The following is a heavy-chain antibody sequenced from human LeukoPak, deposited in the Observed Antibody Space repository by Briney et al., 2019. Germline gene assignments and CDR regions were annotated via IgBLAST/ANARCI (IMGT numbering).Heavy chain of an antibody. J-gene: IGHJ3*02. D-gene: IGHD1-14*01. CDR2: ISSSSSTI. CDR1: GFTFSSYS. Sequence: QSGGSLRLSCAASGFTFSSYSMNWVRQAPGKGLEWVSSISSSSSTIYYADSVKGRFTISRDNAKNSLYLQMNSLRAEDTAVYYCARTYRGYAFDIWGQGTMVTVSS. CDR3: ARTYRGYAFDI. V-gene: IGHV3-48*01.